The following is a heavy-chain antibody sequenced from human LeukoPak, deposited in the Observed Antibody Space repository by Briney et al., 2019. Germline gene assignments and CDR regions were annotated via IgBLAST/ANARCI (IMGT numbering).Heavy chain of an antibody. CDR2: INPNSGGT. V-gene: IGHV1-2*02. J-gene: IGHJ6*03. CDR1: GYTFTSHY. CDR3: ARLGNYYYYMDV. D-gene: IGHD7-27*01. Sequence: ASVKVSCKASGYTFTSHYIHWVRHAPGPGLEWMGWINPNSGGTNYAQKFQGRVTMTRDTSISTAYMELSRLRSDDTAVYYCARLGNYYYYMDVWGKGTTVTVSS.